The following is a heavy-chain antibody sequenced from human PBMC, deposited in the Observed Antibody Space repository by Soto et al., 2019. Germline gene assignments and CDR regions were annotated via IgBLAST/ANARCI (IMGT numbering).Heavy chain of an antibody. CDR2: IYYSGST. V-gene: IGHV4-30-4*01. CDR1: GGSISSGDYY. J-gene: IGHJ6*02. Sequence: PSETLSLTCTVSGGSISSGDYYWSWIRKPPGKGLEWIGYIYYSGSTYYNPSLKSRVTISVDTSKNQFSLKLSSVTAADTVVYFCAREAYCGGDCYSAMDVWGQGTTVTVSS. CDR3: AREAYCGGDCYSAMDV. D-gene: IGHD2-21*02.